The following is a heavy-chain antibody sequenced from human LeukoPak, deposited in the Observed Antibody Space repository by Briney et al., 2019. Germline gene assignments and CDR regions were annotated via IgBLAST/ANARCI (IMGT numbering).Heavy chain of an antibody. Sequence: ASVKDSCKASGYTFTSYYMHWVLQAPGYGLEWMGIINPSGGSTSYAQKFQGRVTMTRDTSTSTVYMELSSLRSEDTAVYYCARDGGGGSYSHFDYRGQGTLVTVSS. CDR3: ARDGGGGSYSHFDY. V-gene: IGHV1-46*01. D-gene: IGHD1-26*01. J-gene: IGHJ4*02. CDR1: GYTFTSYY. CDR2: INPSGGST.